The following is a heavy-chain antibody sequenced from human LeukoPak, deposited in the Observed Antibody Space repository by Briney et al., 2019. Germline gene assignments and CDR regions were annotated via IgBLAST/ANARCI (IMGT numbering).Heavy chain of an antibody. CDR3: AKDGPGYDSSGSFDY. CDR1: GFTFSSYG. Sequence: PGGSLRLSCAASGFTFSSYGMHWVRQAPGKGLEWVAVISYDGSNKYYADSVKGRFTISRDNSKNTLYLQMNSLRAEDTAVYYCAKDGPGYDSSGSFDYWGQGTLVTVSS. CDR2: ISYDGSNK. D-gene: IGHD3-22*01. J-gene: IGHJ4*02. V-gene: IGHV3-30*18.